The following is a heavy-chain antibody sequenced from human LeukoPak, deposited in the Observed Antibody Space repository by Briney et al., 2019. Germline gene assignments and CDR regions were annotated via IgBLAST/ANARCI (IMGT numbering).Heavy chain of an antibody. D-gene: IGHD3-22*01. Sequence: GSLRLSCAASGFTFSSYGMHWVRQAPGKGLVWVAVISYDGSNKYYADSVKGRFTISRDNSKNTLYLQMNSLRAEDTAVYYCAKDYDSSGYYYFDYWGQGTLVTVSS. CDR3: AKDYDSSGYYYFDY. J-gene: IGHJ4*02. CDR2: ISYDGSNK. CDR1: GFTFSSYG. V-gene: IGHV3-30*18.